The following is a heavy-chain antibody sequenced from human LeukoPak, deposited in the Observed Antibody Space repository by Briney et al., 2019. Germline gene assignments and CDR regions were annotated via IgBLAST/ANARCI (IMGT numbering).Heavy chain of an antibody. J-gene: IGHJ5*02. D-gene: IGHD2-2*01. V-gene: IGHV4-61*02. CDR3: ARIDGGYSTQNPRWFDP. CDR1: GGSISGGIYS. CDR2: IYASGYT. Sequence: SQTLSLTCTVSGGSISGGIYSWSWIRQPAGKGLECIGRIYASGYTNYNPSLVSRVTISVDTSKNQFSLNLASVTAADTAVYYCARIDGGYSTQNPRWFDPWGQGTLVTVSS.